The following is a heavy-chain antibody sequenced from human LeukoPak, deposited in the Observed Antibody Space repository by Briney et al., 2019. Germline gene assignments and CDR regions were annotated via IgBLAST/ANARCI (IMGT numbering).Heavy chain of an antibody. Sequence: PGGSLRLSCAASGFTFSSYGMHWVRQAPGKGLEWVAVVSYDGGNKDYADSVKGRFTISRDNSKNTLYLQMNSLRAEDTDVYYCARGYGGQDYFDYWGQGTLVTVSS. V-gene: IGHV3-30*03. D-gene: IGHD4-23*01. J-gene: IGHJ4*02. CDR1: GFTFSSYG. CDR3: ARGYGGQDYFDY. CDR2: VSYDGGNK.